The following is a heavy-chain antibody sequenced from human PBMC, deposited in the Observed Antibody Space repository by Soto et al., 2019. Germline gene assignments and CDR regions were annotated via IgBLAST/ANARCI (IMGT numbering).Heavy chain of an antibody. J-gene: IGHJ4*02. V-gene: IGHV3-23*01. CDR2: ISDTGAST. D-gene: IGHD6-19*01. CDR1: GFSFKESA. Sequence: EVRLLEAGGGLKQPGGSLRLSCAASGFSFKESAMNWVRQAPGKGLEWVASISDTGASTWYAESVRGRLSISRDNSKNTLYLQMNSLRGEDTAVYYCAKGRGSGWAWYFDNWGQGTLVTVSS. CDR3: AKGRGSGWAWYFDN.